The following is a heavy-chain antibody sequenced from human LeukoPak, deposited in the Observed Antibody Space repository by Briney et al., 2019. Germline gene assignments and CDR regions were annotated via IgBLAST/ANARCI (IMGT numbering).Heavy chain of an antibody. Sequence: ASVKVSCKVSGYTLTELSMHWVRQAPGKGLEWMGGFDPEDGETIYAQKFQGRVTMTEDTSTDTAYMELSSLRSEDTAVYCCATGYSYGYERAFDMWGQGTMVTVSS. CDR1: GYTLTELS. V-gene: IGHV1-24*01. CDR2: FDPEDGET. J-gene: IGHJ3*02. D-gene: IGHD5-18*01. CDR3: ATGYSYGYERAFDM.